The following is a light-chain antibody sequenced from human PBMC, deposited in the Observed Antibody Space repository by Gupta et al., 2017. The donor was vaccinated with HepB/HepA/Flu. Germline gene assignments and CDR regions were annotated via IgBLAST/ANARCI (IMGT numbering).Light chain of an antibody. Sequence: DLQTTESPSSLSESLGDRVTITCRASQSISSYLNWYQQKPGKAPKLLIYAASSLQSEVPSTFSGSGSGTXITLTIXSLQPEDFATYYCQQSDSTPWTFGXGTKVEIK. V-gene: IGKV1-39*01. CDR3: QQSDSTPWT. CDR2: AAS. CDR1: QSISSY. J-gene: IGKJ1*01.